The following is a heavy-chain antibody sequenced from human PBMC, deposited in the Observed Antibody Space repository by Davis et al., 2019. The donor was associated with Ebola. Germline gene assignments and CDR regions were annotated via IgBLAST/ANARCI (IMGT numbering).Heavy chain of an antibody. CDR3: ARALSRYYYYGMDV. CDR1: GFTFSSYS. Sequence: GESLKISCAASGFTFSSYSMNWVRQAPGKRLEWVSSISSSSSYIYYADSVKGRFTISRDNAKNSLYLQMNSLRAEDTAVYYCARALSRYYYYGMDVWGQGTTVTVSS. D-gene: IGHD6-13*01. CDR2: ISSSSSYI. V-gene: IGHV3-21*01. J-gene: IGHJ6*02.